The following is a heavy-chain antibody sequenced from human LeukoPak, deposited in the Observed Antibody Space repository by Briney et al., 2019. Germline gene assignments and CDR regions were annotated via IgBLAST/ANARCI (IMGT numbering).Heavy chain of an antibody. V-gene: IGHV1-2*02. D-gene: IGHD1-1*01. J-gene: IGHJ2*01. CDR2: INPNSGGT. Sequence: GASVKVSCKASGYTFTGYYMHWVRQAPRQGLEWMGWINPNSGGTNYAQKFQGRVTMTRDTSISTAYMELSRLRSDDTAVYYCARTLENLLYWYFDLWGRGTLVTVSS. CDR1: GYTFTGYY. CDR3: ARTLENLLYWYFDL.